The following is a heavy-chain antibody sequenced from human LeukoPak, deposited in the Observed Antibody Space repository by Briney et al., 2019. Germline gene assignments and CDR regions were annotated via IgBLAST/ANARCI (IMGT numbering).Heavy chain of an antibody. Sequence: GGSLRLSCAASGFTFSSYSMNWVRQAPGKGLEWVSSISSSSYIYYADSVKGRFTISRDNAKNSLYLQMNSLRAEDTAVYYCARDWRSSGTFDYWGQGTLVTVSS. CDR2: ISSSSYI. CDR3: ARDWRSSGTFDY. J-gene: IGHJ4*02. CDR1: GFTFSSYS. D-gene: IGHD6-6*01. V-gene: IGHV3-21*01.